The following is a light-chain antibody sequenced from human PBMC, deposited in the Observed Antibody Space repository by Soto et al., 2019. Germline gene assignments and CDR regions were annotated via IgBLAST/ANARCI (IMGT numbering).Light chain of an antibody. J-gene: IGLJ3*02. CDR1: SSDVGGSGL. CDR2: EGF. CDR3: SSFTGISTQV. Sequence: QSVLTQPASLSGSPGQSITISCTGTSSDVGGSGLVSWYQFHPGKAPKLLIFEGFKRPSGISNRFSGSKSGNTASLTISGLQPEDEADYYCSSFTGISTQVFGGGTKVTVL. V-gene: IGLV2-14*02.